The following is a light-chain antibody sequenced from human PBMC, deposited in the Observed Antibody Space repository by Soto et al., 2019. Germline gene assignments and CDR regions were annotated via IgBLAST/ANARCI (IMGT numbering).Light chain of an antibody. CDR2: AAS. Sequence: AIRMTQSPSSFSASTGDRVTITCRASQGISSYLAWYQQKPGKAPKLLIYAASTLQSGVPSRFSGSGSGTDFTLTISCLQSDDFATYYCQQYNSYWTFGQGSKVDIK. CDR1: QGISSY. J-gene: IGKJ1*01. CDR3: QQYNSYWT. V-gene: IGKV1-8*01.